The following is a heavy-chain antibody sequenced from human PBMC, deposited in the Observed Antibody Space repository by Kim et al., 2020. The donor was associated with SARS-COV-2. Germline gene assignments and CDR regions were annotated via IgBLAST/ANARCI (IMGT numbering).Heavy chain of an antibody. CDR3: AREGVTSGGCGFFAN. CDR2: MTFDGSK. Sequence: GGSLRLSCAASGLTFNNNIIHWIRQAPGKGLEWVAAMTFDGSKYYTDSVKGRFTVSRDASETTQFLQVSSLRPDDTALYYCAREGVTSGGCGFFANWGQGTLVAVSS. V-gene: IGHV3-30*04. CDR1: GLTFNNNI. D-gene: IGHD2-15*01. J-gene: IGHJ4*02.